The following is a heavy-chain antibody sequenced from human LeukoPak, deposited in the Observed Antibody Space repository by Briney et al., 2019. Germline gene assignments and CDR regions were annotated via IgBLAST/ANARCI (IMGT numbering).Heavy chain of an antibody. CDR1: GFTFSSYG. CDR2: ISYDGSNK. D-gene: IGHD2-2*01. Sequence: GGSLRLSCAASGFTFSSYGMHWVRQAPGKGLEGGAVISYDGSNKYYADSVKGRFTISRDNSKNTLYLQMNSLRAEDTAVYYCAKDGVPATARNYYYYGMDVWGQGTTVTVSS. CDR3: AKDGVPATARNYYYYGMDV. J-gene: IGHJ6*02. V-gene: IGHV3-30*18.